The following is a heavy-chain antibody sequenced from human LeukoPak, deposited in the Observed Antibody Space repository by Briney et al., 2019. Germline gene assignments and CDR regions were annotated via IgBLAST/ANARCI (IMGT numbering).Heavy chain of an antibody. Sequence: PGGSLRLSCAASGFSFNTYTMNWVRQAPGKGLEWASSISGGSIYIYYADSVKGRFTISRDNSKNTLYLQMNSLRAEDTAVYCCAKTYYGSGSYYEDYYYYMDVWGKGTTVTISS. J-gene: IGHJ6*03. CDR1: GFSFNTYT. CDR3: AKTYYGSGSYYEDYYYYMDV. CDR2: ISGGSIYI. V-gene: IGHV3-21*01. D-gene: IGHD3-10*01.